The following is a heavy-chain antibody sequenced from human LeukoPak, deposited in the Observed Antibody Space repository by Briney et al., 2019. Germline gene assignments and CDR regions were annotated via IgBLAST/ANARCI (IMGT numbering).Heavy chain of an antibody. V-gene: IGHV4-39*01. D-gene: IGHD3-9*01. CDR3: ARLSKGRYFAYFFDY. J-gene: IGHJ4*02. CDR2: INYLGST. Sequence: SETLSLTCSVTGGSVSSGNYFWGWIRQPPGKGPEWIGNINYLGSTAYNPSLKSRVTTSVDTSKHQFSLKLTSVTAADTAVYYCARLSKGRYFAYFFDYWGQGTLVTVSS. CDR1: GGSVSSGNYF.